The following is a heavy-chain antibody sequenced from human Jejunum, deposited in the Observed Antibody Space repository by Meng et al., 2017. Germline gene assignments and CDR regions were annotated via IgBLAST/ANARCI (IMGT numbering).Heavy chain of an antibody. CDR3: ARERVTPTKGLDC. CDR1: GGSISSGSYY. V-gene: IGHV4-61*02. CDR2: IYSSGST. D-gene: IGHD1/OR15-1a*01. J-gene: IGHJ4*02. Sequence: SETLSLTCTVSGGSISSGSYYWNWIRQPAGKGLEWIGRIYSSGSTTYNPSLESRVTISVDTSNNQFSLKLTSVTAADMAVYYCARERVTPTKGLDCWGQGTLVTGSS.